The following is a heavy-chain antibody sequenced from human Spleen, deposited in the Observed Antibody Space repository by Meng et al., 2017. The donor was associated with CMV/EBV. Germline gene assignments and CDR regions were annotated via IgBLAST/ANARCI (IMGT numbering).Heavy chain of an antibody. D-gene: IGHD2-2*01. J-gene: IGHJ5*02. CDR3: TRPGTHCSSTRCSHWGNWFGP. V-gene: IGHV3-73*01. CDR2: IRSKANSYAT. CDR1: GFTFSGSA. Sequence: GGSLRLSRSSSGFTFSGSAMHWVRQASGKGLEWVGRIRSKANSYATAYAASVKGRFTISRDDSKNTAYLQMNSLKTEDTAVYYCTRPGTHCSSTRCSHWGNWFGPWGQGTLVTVSS.